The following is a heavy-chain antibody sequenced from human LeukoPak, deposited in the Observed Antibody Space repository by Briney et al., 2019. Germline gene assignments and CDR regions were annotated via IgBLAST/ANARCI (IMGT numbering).Heavy chain of an antibody. CDR1: GSTFSSYW. D-gene: IGHD3-10*01. CDR3: ARDPRWFGEFDY. V-gene: IGHV3-7*03. Sequence: GGPLRLSCAASGSTFSSYWMSWVRGAPGKGRGGVAHIKKDGSEKYYVDSVKGRFTISRDNAKNSLYLQMNSLRAEDTAVYYCARDPRWFGEFDYWGQGTLVTVSS. J-gene: IGHJ4*02. CDR2: IKKDGSEK.